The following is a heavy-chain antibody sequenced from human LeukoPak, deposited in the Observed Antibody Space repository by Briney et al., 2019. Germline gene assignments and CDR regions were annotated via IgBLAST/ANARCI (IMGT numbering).Heavy chain of an antibody. D-gene: IGHD2-2*01. CDR3: ARANFYRSCSSTSCYARAYNWFDP. CDR2: IYTSGST. J-gene: IGHJ5*02. Sequence: SETLSLTCTVSGGSISSGSYYWSWIRQPAGKGLEWIGRIYTSGSTNYNPSLKSRVTISVDTSKNQFSLKLSSVTAADTAVYYCARANFYRSCSSTSCYARAYNWFDPWGQGTLVTVSS. V-gene: IGHV4-61*02. CDR1: GGSISSGSYY.